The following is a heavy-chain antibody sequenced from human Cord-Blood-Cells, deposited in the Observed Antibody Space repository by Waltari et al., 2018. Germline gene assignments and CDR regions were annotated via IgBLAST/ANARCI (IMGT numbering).Heavy chain of an antibody. CDR3: ATVSPVVPAAIDAFDI. CDR2: INPNSGGT. D-gene: IGHD2-2*02. V-gene: IGHV1-2*02. CDR1: GYTFTGYY. J-gene: IGHJ3*02. Sequence: QVQLVQSGAEVKKPGASVKVSCKASGYTFTGYYMHWVRQAPGQGLEWMGWINPNSGGTNYAQKFQGRVTMTRDTSISTAYMELSRLRSDDTAVYYCATVSPVVPAAIDAFDIWGQGTMVTVSS.